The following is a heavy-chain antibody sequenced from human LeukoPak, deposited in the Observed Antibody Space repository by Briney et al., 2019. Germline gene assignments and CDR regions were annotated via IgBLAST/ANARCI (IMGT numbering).Heavy chain of an antibody. Sequence: GGSLRLSCVASGFTVSSNYLTWVRQAPGKGLEWVSVIYSGGSTYYADSVKGRFTISRDNSKNTLYLQMNSLRAEDTAVYYCARGGIQASGSYYDYWGQGTLVTVSS. CDR2: IYSGGST. V-gene: IGHV3-53*01. CDR3: ARGGIQASGSYYDY. CDR1: GFTVSSNY. D-gene: IGHD1-26*01. J-gene: IGHJ4*02.